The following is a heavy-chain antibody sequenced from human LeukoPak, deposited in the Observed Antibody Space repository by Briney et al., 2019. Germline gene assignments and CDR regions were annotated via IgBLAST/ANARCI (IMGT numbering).Heavy chain of an antibody. CDR3: AKKVGLVSALLYYFDV. D-gene: IGHD5/OR15-5a*01. Sequence: GGSLRLSCAASGFTFSSNAMSWVRQAPGKGLEWVSAISGPAGSWDYADSVKGRFTISRDNSKNTLFLQMNSLRAEDTAIYYCAKKVGLVSALLYYFDVWGQGTLVTVSS. CDR1: GFTFSSNA. CDR2: ISGPAGSW. J-gene: IGHJ4*02. V-gene: IGHV3-23*01.